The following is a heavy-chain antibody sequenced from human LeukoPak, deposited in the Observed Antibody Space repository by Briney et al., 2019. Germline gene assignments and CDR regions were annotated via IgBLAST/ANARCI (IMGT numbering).Heavy chain of an antibody. D-gene: IGHD6-6*01. J-gene: IGHJ4*02. CDR2: VNPSSGDT. V-gene: IGHV1-2*06. Sequence: ASVKVSCKASGYTFTDYYIHWVRQAPGQGLEWMGRVNPSSGDTDYAQKFQVSVTVTRDTSISTAYMELTSLKSDDTAVYYCARGGIAARPFDYWGQGTLVTVSS. CDR1: GYTFTDYY. CDR3: ARGGIAARPFDY.